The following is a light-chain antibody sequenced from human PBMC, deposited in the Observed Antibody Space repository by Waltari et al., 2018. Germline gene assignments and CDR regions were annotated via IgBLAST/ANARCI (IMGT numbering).Light chain of an antibody. J-gene: IGKJ2*01. CDR2: WAS. Sequence: DIVMTQSPDSLAVSLGGRATINCKSRRSVLDTSKNKNFLAWYQLETGQSLKLLMYWASNRESVVPERFSASVSVTDCTLTISSLQAEDVAIYSCQQYYAAPYTFGQGTKVEIK. CDR3: QQYYAAPYT. CDR1: RSVLDTSKNKNF. V-gene: IGKV4-1*01.